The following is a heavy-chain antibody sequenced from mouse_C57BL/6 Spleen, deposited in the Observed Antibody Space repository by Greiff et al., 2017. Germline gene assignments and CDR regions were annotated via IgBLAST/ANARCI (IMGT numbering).Heavy chain of an antibody. CDR1: GFSLTSYG. Sequence: VKLMESGPGLVQPSQSLSITCTVSGFSLTSYGVHWVRQSPGKGLEWLGVLWRGGGTDYNAAFMFRLSITKDNSTCQVFFKMNSRQADDTAIYYCAKNNYDYGWAMDYWGQGTSVTVSS. CDR2: LWRGGGT. D-gene: IGHD2-4*01. J-gene: IGHJ4*01. CDR3: AKNNYDYGWAMDY. V-gene: IGHV2-5*01.